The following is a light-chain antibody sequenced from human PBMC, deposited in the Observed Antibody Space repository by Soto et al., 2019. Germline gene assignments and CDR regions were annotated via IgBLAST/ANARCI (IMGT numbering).Light chain of an antibody. CDR3: CSYAGSYTFV. CDR2: DVS. V-gene: IGLV2-11*01. CDR1: SSDVGGYNY. Sequence: QSALTQPRSVSGSPGQSVTISCTGTSSDVGGYNYVSWYQQHPGKAPKLMIYDVSNRPSGVPDRFSGSKSGNTASLTISGLQAEDEADYYCCSYAGSYTFVFATGTKLTVL. J-gene: IGLJ1*01.